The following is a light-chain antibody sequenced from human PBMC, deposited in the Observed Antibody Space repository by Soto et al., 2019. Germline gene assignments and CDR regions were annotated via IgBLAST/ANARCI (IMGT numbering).Light chain of an antibody. Sequence: EIMLTQSPCTLSLSTGERATLSWRASQSCTSNYLAWYQQKNGQAPRLLIFGASIRVTGIPDRFSGSRSGAEFNLTTNSLQSEDFAVYYCQPYNNWPLTFGGGTKVDIK. CDR3: QPYNNWPLT. V-gene: IGKV3-20*01. CDR2: GAS. J-gene: IGKJ4*01. CDR1: QSCTSNY.